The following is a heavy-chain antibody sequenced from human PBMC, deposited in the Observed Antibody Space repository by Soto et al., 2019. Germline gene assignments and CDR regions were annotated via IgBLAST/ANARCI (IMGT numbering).Heavy chain of an antibody. CDR3: GRGGGFCGGDCYKGGIDY. J-gene: IGHJ4*02. CDR1: GFPFSPYA. V-gene: IGHV3-30-3*01. CDR2: ISYDGSNT. Sequence: QVQLVESGGGVVQPGRSLRLSCAASGFPFSPYAMHWVRQAPGKGLEWVAVISYDGSNTYYADSVKGRFTISRDNSKNKLYLQMNSLRAEDTAVYYCGRGGGFCGGDCYKGGIDYWGQGTLVTVSS. D-gene: IGHD2-21*02.